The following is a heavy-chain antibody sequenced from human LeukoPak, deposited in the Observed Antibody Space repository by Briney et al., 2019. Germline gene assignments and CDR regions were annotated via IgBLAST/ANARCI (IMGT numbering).Heavy chain of an antibody. J-gene: IGHJ4*02. CDR3: ARGENYSGSGIFDF. V-gene: IGHV4-38-2*01. CDR1: GCSISSAYF. CDR2: IYHSGST. Sequence: SETLSLTCAVSGCSISSAYFWGWVRQPPGQVLEWLATIYHSGSTSYNPALRGRVSVSVDTSGNQFSLKLTSVTAADTAMYFCARGENYSGSGIFDFWGQGTLVTVSS. D-gene: IGHD3-10*01.